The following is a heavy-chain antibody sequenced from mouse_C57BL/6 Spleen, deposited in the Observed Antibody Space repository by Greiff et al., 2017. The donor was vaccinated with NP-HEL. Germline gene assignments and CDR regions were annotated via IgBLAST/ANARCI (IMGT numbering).Heavy chain of an antibody. CDR3: TRYYGSGYYFDY. J-gene: IGHJ2*01. D-gene: IGHD1-1*01. V-gene: IGHV1-15*01. CDR2: IDPETGGT. Sequence: LVESGAELVRPGASVTLSCKASGYTFTDYEMHWVKQTPVHGLEWIGAIDPETGGTAYNQKFKGKAILTADKSSSTAYMELRSLTSEDSAVYYCTRYYGSGYYFDYWGQGTTLTVSS. CDR1: GYTFTDYE.